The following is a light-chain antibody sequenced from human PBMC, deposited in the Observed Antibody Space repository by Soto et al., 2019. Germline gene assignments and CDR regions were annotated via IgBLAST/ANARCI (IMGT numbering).Light chain of an antibody. CDR1: SSDVGAYNY. V-gene: IGLV2-11*01. Sequence: QSALTQPRSVSGSPGQSVTISCTGTSSDVGAYNYISWYQQHPGKAPKLMTYDVSKRPSGVPDRFSGSKSGNTASLTISGLQAEDEADYYCCSYADHYSYVFGTGTKLTVL. CDR2: DVS. J-gene: IGLJ1*01. CDR3: CSYADHYSYV.